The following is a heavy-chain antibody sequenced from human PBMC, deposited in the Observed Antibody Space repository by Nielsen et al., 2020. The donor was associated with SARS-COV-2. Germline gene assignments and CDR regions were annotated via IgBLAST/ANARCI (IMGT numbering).Heavy chain of an antibody. V-gene: IGHV3-23*01. CDR2: ISGSGGST. D-gene: IGHD3-10*01. CDR3: AKGPPNYYGSGSYYFDWFDP. Sequence: WIRQPPGKGLEWVSAISGSGGSTYYADSVKGRFTISRDNSKNTLYLQMNSLRAEDTAVYYCAKGPPNYYGSGSYYFDWFDPWGQGTLVTVSS. J-gene: IGHJ5*02.